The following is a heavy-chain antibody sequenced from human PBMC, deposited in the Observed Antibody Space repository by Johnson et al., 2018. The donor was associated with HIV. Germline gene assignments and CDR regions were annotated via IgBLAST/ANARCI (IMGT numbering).Heavy chain of an antibody. CDR1: GFTFSNYA. CDR3: AKRPIMIAFGEINGFDI. J-gene: IGHJ3*02. V-gene: IGHV3-33*06. Sequence: QVQLVESGGGVVQPGGSLRLSCAASGFTFSNYAMHWVRQAPGKGLEWVAVIWYDESNNYYADSVKGRFTISKDNSRNTLFLHRNRLRAEATAIYYCAKRPIMIAFGEINGFDIWGQGTTVTVSS. CDR2: IWYDESNN. D-gene: IGHD3-16*01.